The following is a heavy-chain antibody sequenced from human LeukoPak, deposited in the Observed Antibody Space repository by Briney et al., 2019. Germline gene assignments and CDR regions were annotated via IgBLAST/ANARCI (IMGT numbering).Heavy chain of an antibody. CDR1: GGSISTAHW. J-gene: IGHJ4*02. CDR2: IYHRGNS. D-gene: IGHD5-24*01. Sequence: PSGTLSLTCAVSGGSISTAHWWNWVRQSPGKGLEWIGEIYHRGNSNYNPSLKSRVSISVDTSKNQFSLQLNSVTPEDTAVYYCARGWLQSGFDYWGQGTLVTVSS. V-gene: IGHV4-4*02. CDR3: ARGWLQSGFDY.